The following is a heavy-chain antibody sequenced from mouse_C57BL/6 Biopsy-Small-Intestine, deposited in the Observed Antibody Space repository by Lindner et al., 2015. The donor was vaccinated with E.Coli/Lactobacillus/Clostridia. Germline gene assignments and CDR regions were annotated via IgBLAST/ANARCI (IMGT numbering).Heavy chain of an antibody. J-gene: IGHJ2*01. Sequence: SVKVSCKASGYSLTTCAIHWVRQAPGQRLEWMGWIHTGNGNTVYSQKLQGRVTITRDTSASTAYMELSSLRSEDTAVYFCARDTGTYGAYYFDYWGQGTPVTVSS. CDR3: ARDTGTYGAYYFDY. CDR1: GYSLTTCA. V-gene: IGHV1-84*02. CDR2: IHTGNGNT. D-gene: IGHD4-1*01.